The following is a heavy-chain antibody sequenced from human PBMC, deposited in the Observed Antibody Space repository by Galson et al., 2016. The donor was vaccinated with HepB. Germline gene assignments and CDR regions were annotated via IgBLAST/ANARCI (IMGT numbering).Heavy chain of an antibody. CDR1: GHPIRSSRGSY. Sequence: QVQLQESGPGLVKPSETLSLICAVSGHPIRSSRGSYWGWIRQPPEKGLEWIGSIDQSGTTYYNPSLKSRLTISLETSKNQFSLTLTSVTAADTAVYYCVRDLGHWYTDSWGQGTPVTVSS. V-gene: IGHV4-38-2*02. J-gene: IGHJ4*02. CDR3: VRDLGHWYTDS. CDR2: IDQSGTT. D-gene: IGHD6-13*01.